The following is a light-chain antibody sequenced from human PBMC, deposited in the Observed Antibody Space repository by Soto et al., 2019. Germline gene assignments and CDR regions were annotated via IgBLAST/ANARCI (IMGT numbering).Light chain of an antibody. V-gene: IGLV1-40*01. J-gene: IGLJ3*02. CDR2: GNS. CDR1: SSNIGAGYN. CDR3: QSYDSRLSAWV. Sequence: QSVLTQPPSVSGAPGQRVTISCTGSSSNIGAGYNVHWYQQLPGTAPKLLIYGNSNRPSGVPDRLSGSKSGTSASLAITGLQAEDEADYYCQSYDSRLSAWVFGGGTTLTVL.